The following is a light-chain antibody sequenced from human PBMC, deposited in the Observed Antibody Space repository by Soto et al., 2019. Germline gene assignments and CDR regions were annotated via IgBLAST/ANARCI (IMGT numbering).Light chain of an antibody. CDR1: QTVRNN. CDR3: QHYNTWPWT. Sequence: EFVLTQSPGTLSLSPGERATLSCRASQTVRNNYLAWYQQKLGQAPRVLIYGASTRATGIPARFSGSGSETEFILTISSLQSEDSATYYCQHYNTWPWTFGQGTKVDIK. V-gene: IGKV3-15*01. CDR2: GAS. J-gene: IGKJ1*01.